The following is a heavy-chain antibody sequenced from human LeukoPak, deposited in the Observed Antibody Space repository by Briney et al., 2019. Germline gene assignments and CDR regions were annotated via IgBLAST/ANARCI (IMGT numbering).Heavy chain of an antibody. CDR2: INTDGVT. CDR3: ASTMVRGVKDAFDI. D-gene: IGHD3-10*01. Sequence: GGSLRLSCAASGFTFSSYDMHWVRQATGKGLEWVSGINTDGVTYCPDSVKGRFTISRDNSKNTLYLQMNSLRAEDTAVYYCASTMVRGVKDAFDIWGQGTMVTVSS. J-gene: IGHJ3*02. V-gene: IGHV3-13*01. CDR1: GFTFSSYD.